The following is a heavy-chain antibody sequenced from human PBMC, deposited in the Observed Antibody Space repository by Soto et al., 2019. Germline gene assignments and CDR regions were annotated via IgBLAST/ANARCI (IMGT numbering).Heavy chain of an antibody. D-gene: IGHD6-13*01. CDR1: GFTFDDYA. Sequence: GGSLRLSCAASGFTFDDYAMHWVRQAPGKGLEWVSGISWNSGSIGYADSVKGRFTISRDNAKNSLYLQMNSLRAEDTALYYCAKTEGSSSRYYYYYYMDVWGKGTTVTVSS. J-gene: IGHJ6*03. CDR3: AKTEGSSSRYYYYYYMDV. CDR2: ISWNSGSI. V-gene: IGHV3-9*01.